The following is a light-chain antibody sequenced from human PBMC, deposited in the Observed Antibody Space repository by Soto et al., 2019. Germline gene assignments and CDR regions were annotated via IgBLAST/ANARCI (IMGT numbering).Light chain of an antibody. V-gene: IGKV1-17*01. CDR2: AAS. J-gene: IGKJ1*01. CDR1: QGIRSD. Sequence: DIQMTQSPSSQSASVGDRVTITCRASQGIRSDLGWYQQKPGKAPKRLIYAASGLQSGVPSRFSGSGSGTEFTLTISSLQPEDFAAYYSLQYNTYPPTFGQGTKVEIK. CDR3: LQYNTYPPT.